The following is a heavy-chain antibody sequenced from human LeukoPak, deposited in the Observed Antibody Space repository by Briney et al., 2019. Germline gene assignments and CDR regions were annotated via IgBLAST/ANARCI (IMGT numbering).Heavy chain of an antibody. V-gene: IGHV3-9*01. CDR2: ISWNSGSI. Sequence: PGGSLRLSCAASGFTFDDYAMHWVRQAPGKGLEWVSGISWNSGSIGYADSVKGRFTISRDNAKNSLYLQMNSLRAEDTAVYYCARVPLGVGAGYYFDYWGQGTLVTVSS. D-gene: IGHD1-26*01. CDR1: GFTFDDYA. J-gene: IGHJ4*02. CDR3: ARVPLGVGAGYYFDY.